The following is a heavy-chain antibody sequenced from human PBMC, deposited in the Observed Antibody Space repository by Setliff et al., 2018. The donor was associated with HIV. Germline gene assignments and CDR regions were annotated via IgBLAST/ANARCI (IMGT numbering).Heavy chain of an antibody. D-gene: IGHD1-26*01. CDR2: IWPDDSDT. V-gene: IGHV5-51*01. CDR1: GNSFTNSW. CDR3: ARRRSSGSLLDAFEI. J-gene: IGHJ3*02. Sequence: PGESLKISCKASGNSFTNSWVGWVRQMPDNGLEWMGLIWPDDSDTIYSPSFQGQVTLSADKSISTAYLQWSSLKAPDTAMYYCARRRSSGSLLDAFEIWGQGTMVTVSS.